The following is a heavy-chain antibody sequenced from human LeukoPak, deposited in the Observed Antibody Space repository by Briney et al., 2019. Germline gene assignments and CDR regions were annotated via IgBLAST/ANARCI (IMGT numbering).Heavy chain of an antibody. V-gene: IGHV4-34*01. D-gene: IGHD3-22*01. Sequence: SETLSLTCAVYGGSFSGYYWSWIRQPPGKGLEWIGEINHSGSTNYNPSLKSRVTISVDTSTNQVSLKLSSVTAADTAVYYCARGCNYDSSGYYYTIYFDPWGQGTLVTVSS. J-gene: IGHJ5*02. CDR1: GGSFSGYY. CDR3: ARGCNYDSSGYYYTIYFDP. CDR2: INHSGST.